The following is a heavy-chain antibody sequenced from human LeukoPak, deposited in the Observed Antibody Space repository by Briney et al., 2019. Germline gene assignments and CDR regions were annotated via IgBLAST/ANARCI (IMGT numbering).Heavy chain of an antibody. CDR3: AREAQVVPAADFDY. J-gene: IGHJ4*02. D-gene: IGHD2-2*01. CDR1: GFTFISYA. V-gene: IGHV3-30*04. CDR2: ISFHGTDT. Sequence: GGSLRLSCAASGFTFISYAIHWVRQAPGKGLEWVAVISFHGTDTFYADSVKGRFTISRDNSKNTLYLQMSSLRGDDTAVYYCAREAQVVPAADFDYWGQGTLVTVSS.